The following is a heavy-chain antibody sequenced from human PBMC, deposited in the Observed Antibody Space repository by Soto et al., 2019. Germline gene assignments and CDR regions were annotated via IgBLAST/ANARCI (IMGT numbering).Heavy chain of an antibody. CDR1: GFIFSRFS. Sequence: GGSLRLSCAVSGFIFSRFSMNWVRQAPGKGLEWVSSIGTSGSYIYDTDSVKGRFTISRDNTKDSLYLQMNSLRAEDTAIYYCARGSAFIGLDYWGQGT. D-gene: IGHD1-26*01. CDR2: IGTSGSYI. V-gene: IGHV3-21*01. CDR3: ARGSAFIGLDY. J-gene: IGHJ4*02.